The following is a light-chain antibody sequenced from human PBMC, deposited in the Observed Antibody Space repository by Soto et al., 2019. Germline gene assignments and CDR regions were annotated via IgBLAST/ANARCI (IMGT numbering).Light chain of an antibody. CDR1: QSISTY. J-gene: IGKJ1*01. Sequence: EFVLTHSPAALSLSPCEGATLSCRASQSISTYLAWYQQKPGQAPRLLIYGASSRATGIPDRFSGSGSGTDFTLTISRLEPEDFAVYYCQQHGTFGQGTKVDIK. CDR3: QQHGT. CDR2: GAS. V-gene: IGKV3-20*01.